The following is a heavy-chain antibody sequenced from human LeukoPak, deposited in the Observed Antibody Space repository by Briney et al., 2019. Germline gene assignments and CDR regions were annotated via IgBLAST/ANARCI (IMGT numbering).Heavy chain of an antibody. CDR2: ISYDGSNK. V-gene: IGHV3-30*03. CDR1: GFTFSRYG. D-gene: IGHD3-22*01. Sequence: PVGSLRLSCAASGFTFSRYGMHWVRQAPGKGLEWGAVISYDGSNKYYADSVKGRFTISRDNAKNSLNLQMNSLRAEDTAVYYCARDPHDSSGNLFDPWGQGTLVTVSS. J-gene: IGHJ5*02. CDR3: ARDPHDSSGNLFDP.